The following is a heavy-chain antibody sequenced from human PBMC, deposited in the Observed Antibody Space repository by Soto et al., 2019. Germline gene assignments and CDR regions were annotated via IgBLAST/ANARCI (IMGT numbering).Heavy chain of an antibody. J-gene: IGHJ4*02. CDR1: GYTFINYG. CDR2: ISAYNGNT. D-gene: IGHD3-16*02. CDR3: ARDMVTFGGVLVSGY. V-gene: IGHV1-18*01. Sequence: QVQLMQSGAEVKKPGASVKVSCKASGYTFINYGINWVRQAPGQGLEWMGWISAYNGNTKDAQKFQGRVTLTTDTSTSTAYMELTGLRYDDTAVYYCARDMVTFGGVLVSGYWGQGTLVTVSS.